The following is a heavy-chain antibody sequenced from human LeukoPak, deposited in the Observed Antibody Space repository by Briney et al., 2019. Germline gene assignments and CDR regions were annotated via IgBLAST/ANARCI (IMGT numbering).Heavy chain of an antibody. Sequence: PSETLSLTCAVSGYSISSGYYWGWSRQPPGKGLEWIGSIYHSGSTYYNPSLKSRVTISVDTSKNQFSLKLSSVTAADTAVYYCARTQPYYYGSGSYLWGQGTLVTVSS. D-gene: IGHD3-10*01. V-gene: IGHV4-38-2*01. CDR3: ARTQPYYYGSGSYL. CDR1: GYSISSGYY. J-gene: IGHJ4*02. CDR2: IYHSGST.